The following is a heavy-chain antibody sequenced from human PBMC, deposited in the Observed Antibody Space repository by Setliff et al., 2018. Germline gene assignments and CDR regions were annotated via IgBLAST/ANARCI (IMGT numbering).Heavy chain of an antibody. Sequence: GGSLRLSCSVSGFTFGIYWMSWVRQAPGKGLEWVANIKGDGSEKYYVDSVKGRFAVSRDNAKNSLFLQMDSLTVEDTAVYYCGRAGKPYAIDIWGQGTMVTVSS. CDR3: GRAGKPYAIDI. J-gene: IGHJ3*02. V-gene: IGHV3-7*04. CDR1: GFTFGIYW. CDR2: IKGDGSEK.